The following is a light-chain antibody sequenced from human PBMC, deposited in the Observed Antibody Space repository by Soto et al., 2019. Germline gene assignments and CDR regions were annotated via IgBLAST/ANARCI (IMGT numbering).Light chain of an antibody. V-gene: IGLV2-14*01. Sequence: QSALTQPASVSGSPGQSITISCTGTSSDVGNYKYVSWYQEHPGKAPRLIIYQVTNRPSGVSNRFSGSKSGNTASLTISGLQADDEADYYCTSFSTGSSYVIFGGGTQLTVL. CDR2: QVT. CDR3: TSFSTGSSYVI. CDR1: SSDVGNYKY. J-gene: IGLJ2*01.